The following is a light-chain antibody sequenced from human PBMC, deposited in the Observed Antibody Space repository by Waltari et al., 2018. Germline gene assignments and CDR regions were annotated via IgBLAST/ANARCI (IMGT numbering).Light chain of an antibody. CDR3: NSRDGNGNPFV. J-gene: IGLJ1*01. Sequence: SSELTQDPAVSVALGQTVRITCQGDSLRNYYAHWYRQKPGQAPLLVMYGKNNRPSGIADRFSGSYSGDTASLTITGAQAEDEADYYCNSRDGNGNPFVFGPATKVTVL. CDR1: SLRNYY. V-gene: IGLV3-19*01. CDR2: GKN.